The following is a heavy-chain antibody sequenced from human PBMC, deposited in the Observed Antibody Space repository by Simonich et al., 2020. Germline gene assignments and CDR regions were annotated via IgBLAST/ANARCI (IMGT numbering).Heavy chain of an antibody. CDR3: AHRRGFFDY. J-gene: IGHJ4*02. Sequence: QITLKESGPTLVKPTQTLTLTRTFSGFSLSTSGAGVGWIRQPPGKALEWLALIYWNDDKRYSPSLKSRLTITKDTSKNQVVLTMTNMDPVDTATYYCAHRRGFFDYWGQGTLVTVSS. V-gene: IGHV2-5*01. CDR2: IYWNDDK. CDR1: GFSLSTSGAG.